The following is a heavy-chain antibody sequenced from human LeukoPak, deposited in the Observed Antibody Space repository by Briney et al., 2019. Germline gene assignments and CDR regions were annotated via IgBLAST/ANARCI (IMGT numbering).Heavy chain of an antibody. CDR3: TTGGTYRPQEINY. CDR2: IYYRGST. D-gene: IGHD3-16*02. Sequence: SETLSLTCTVSGGSISSSTYYWGWIRQPPGKGLEWIGSIYYRGSTYYNPSLKSRVTISVDTSKNQFSLRLSSVTAADTAVYYCTTGGTYRPQEINYWGQGTLVTVSS. CDR1: GGSISSSTYY. J-gene: IGHJ4*02. V-gene: IGHV4-39*07.